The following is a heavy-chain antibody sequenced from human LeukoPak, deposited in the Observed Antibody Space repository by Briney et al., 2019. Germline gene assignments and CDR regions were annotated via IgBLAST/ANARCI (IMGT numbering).Heavy chain of an antibody. CDR1: GFTFSSYA. CDR3: ARNYYDSSGYGIYFDL. V-gene: IGHV3-23*01. CDR2: ISGSGGST. Sequence: GGSLRLSCAASGFTFSSYAMSWVRQAPGKGLEWVSAISGSGGSTYYAGSVKGRFTISRDNSKNTLYLQMNSLRAEDTAVYYCARNYYDSSGYGIYFDLWGRGTLVTVSS. J-gene: IGHJ2*01. D-gene: IGHD3-22*01.